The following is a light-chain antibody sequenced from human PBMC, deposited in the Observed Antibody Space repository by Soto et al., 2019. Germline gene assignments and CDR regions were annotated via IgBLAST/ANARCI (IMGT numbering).Light chain of an antibody. Sequence: EIVLTQSPGTLSLSPGERATLSCRASQSVSSNYLAWYQQKPGQAPRLLIYDASNRATGIPVRFSGSGSGTDFTLTISSLEPEDFAVYYCQQRSNLFTFGPGTTVEIK. J-gene: IGKJ3*01. CDR3: QQRSNLFT. CDR2: DAS. CDR1: QSVSSNY. V-gene: IGKV3-11*01.